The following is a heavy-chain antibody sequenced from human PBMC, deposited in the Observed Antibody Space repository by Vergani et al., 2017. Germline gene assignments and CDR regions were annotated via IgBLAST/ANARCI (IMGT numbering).Heavy chain of an antibody. Sequence: EVQLVQSGAEVKKPGESLKISCQISGYSFTNYWIGWVRQMPGKGLEWMGIIHPADCDTRYSPSFQGQVTISVDKSISTAYLQRSSLRASDSAMYYCARLXGRDSSGSKYFDYWGQGTLVTVSS. CDR1: GYSFTNYW. D-gene: IGHD3-22*01. V-gene: IGHV5-51*01. CDR3: ARLXGRDSSGSKYFDY. J-gene: IGHJ4*02. CDR2: IHPADCDT.